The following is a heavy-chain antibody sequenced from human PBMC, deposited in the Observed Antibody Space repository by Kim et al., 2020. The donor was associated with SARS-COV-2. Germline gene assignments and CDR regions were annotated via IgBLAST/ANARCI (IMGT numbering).Heavy chain of an antibody. Sequence: SMEGRFTISRDNSKNTLYLQMRSLRTEDTALYYCVKEAAFTTIVVDYYFDYWGQGTLVTVSS. J-gene: IGHJ4*02. CDR3: VKEAAFTTIVVDYYFDY. D-gene: IGHD3-22*01. V-gene: IGHV3-30*02.